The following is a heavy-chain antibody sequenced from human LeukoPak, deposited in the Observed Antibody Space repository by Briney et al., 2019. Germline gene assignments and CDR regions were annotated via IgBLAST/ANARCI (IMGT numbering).Heavy chain of an antibody. D-gene: IGHD6-25*01. Sequence: SETLSLTCTVSGGSISGCYWSWIRQPAGKGLEWIGRINNSGTTRYNASLNNRVTMSVDTSKNQFFLRLSSVSAADTAVYYCARFAAAKFNYFDYWGQGTLVTVSS. CDR1: GGSISGCY. CDR3: ARFAAAKFNYFDY. V-gene: IGHV4-4*07. CDR2: INNSGTT. J-gene: IGHJ4*02.